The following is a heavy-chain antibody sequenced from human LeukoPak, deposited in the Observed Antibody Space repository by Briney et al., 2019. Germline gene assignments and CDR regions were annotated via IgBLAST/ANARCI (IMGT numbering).Heavy chain of an antibody. J-gene: IGHJ6*03. Sequence: GGSLRLSCTASGFTFGDYAMSWVRQAPGKGLEWVGFIRSKAYGGTTEYAASVKGGFTISRDDSKSIAYLKMNSLKTEDTAVYYCTRGARYDFWSGYYFGDYYYYYYMDVWGKGTTVTVSS. CDR3: TRGARYDFWSGYYFGDYYYYYYMDV. CDR1: GFTFGDYA. D-gene: IGHD3-3*01. CDR2: IRSKAYGGTT. V-gene: IGHV3-49*04.